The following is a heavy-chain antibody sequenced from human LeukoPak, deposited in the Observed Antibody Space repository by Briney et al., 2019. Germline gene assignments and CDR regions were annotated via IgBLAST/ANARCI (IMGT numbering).Heavy chain of an antibody. CDR3: AKTGSLDY. CDR2: ISPSGDGT. Sequence: GGSLRLSCAASGFTFDSYAMIWVRQAPGKGLEWVSTISPSGDGTWYADSVKGRFTISRDNSKNTLYLQMNSLRAEDTAVYYCAKTGSLDYWGQGTLVTVSS. V-gene: IGHV3-23*01. J-gene: IGHJ4*02. CDR1: GFTFDSYA.